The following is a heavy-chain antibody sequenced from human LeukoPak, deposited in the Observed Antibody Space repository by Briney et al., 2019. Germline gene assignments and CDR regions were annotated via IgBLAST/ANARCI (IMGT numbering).Heavy chain of an antibody. J-gene: IGHJ4*02. V-gene: IGHV3-74*01. CDR3: IRDFLTVTTNDY. Sequence: PGGSLRLSCAASGFTFSNAWMNWVRKAPGKGLVWVSGIKTDGSDRRYADFVKGRFTISRDNAKNTLYLQMNSLRAEDTAVYYCIRDFLTVTTNDYWGQGTLVTVSS. CDR1: GFTFSNAW. D-gene: IGHD4-11*01. CDR2: IKTDGSDR.